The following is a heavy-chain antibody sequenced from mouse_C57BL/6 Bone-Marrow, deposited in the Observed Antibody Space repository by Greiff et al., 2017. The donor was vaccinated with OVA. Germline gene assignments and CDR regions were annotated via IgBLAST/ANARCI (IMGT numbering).Heavy chain of an antibody. J-gene: IGHJ1*03. CDR3: ARYYYGSSSYWYFDV. D-gene: IGHD1-1*01. V-gene: IGHV2-9-1*01. CDR2: IWTGGGT. Sequence: VMLVESGPGLVAPSQSLSITCTVSGFSLTSYAISWVRQPPGKGLEWLGVIWTGGGTNYNSALKSRLSISKDNSKSQVFLKMNSLQTDDTARYYCARYYYGSSSYWYFDVWGTGTTVTVSS. CDR1: GFSLTSYA.